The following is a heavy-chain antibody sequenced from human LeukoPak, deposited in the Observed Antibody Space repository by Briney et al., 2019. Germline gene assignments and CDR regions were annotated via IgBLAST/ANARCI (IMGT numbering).Heavy chain of an antibody. CDR2: IYYSGST. V-gene: IGHV4-39*07. D-gene: IGHD3-22*01. CDR3: ARPVYYYGSSGLPSAAFDI. CDR1: GGSISSSSYY. J-gene: IGHJ3*02. Sequence: SETLSLTCTVSGGSISSSSYYWGWIRQPPGKGLEWIGSIYYSGSTYYNPSLKSRVTISVDTSKNQFSLKLSSVTAADTAVYYCARPVYYYGSSGLPSAAFDIWGQGTMVTVSS.